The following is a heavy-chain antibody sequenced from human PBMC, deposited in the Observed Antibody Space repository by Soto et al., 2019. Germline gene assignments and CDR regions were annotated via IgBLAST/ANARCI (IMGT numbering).Heavy chain of an antibody. CDR2: ISYDGSNK. D-gene: IGHD6-13*01. CDR1: GFTFSSYG. J-gene: IGHJ3*02. Sequence: VQLVESGGGVVQPGRSLRLSCAASGFTFSSYGMHWVRQAPGKGLEWVAVISYDGSNKYYADSVKGRFTISRDNSKNTLYLQMNSLRAEDTAVYYCAKGKSSSWYGAFDIWGQGTMVTVSS. CDR3: AKGKSSSWYGAFDI. V-gene: IGHV3-30*18.